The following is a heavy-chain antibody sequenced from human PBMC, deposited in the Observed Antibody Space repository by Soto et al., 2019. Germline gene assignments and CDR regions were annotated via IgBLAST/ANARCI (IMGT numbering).Heavy chain of an antibody. CDR2: IHNSGTT. CDR3: ARDNYDSVGYTWFGP. D-gene: IGHD3-22*01. CDR1: GDTNNSYY. Sequence: KPSETLSLTCAVSGDTNNSYYWGWIRQPPGKGLQWIGYIHNSGTTSYNPSLNSRVTISLDMSKKQFFLKLRSVTSADTAVYYCARDNYDSVGYTWFGPWGQGTLVTVSS. J-gene: IGHJ5*02. V-gene: IGHV4-59*01.